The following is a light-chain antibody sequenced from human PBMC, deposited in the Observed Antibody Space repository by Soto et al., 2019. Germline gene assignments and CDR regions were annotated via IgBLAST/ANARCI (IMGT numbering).Light chain of an antibody. CDR3: QVWDSSSEWV. Sequence: SYELSQPPSVSVAPGQTARITCGGNNIGTKSVHWYQQKPGQAPVLVVFNDSDRPSGIPERFSGSNSGDTATTATLTISRVVAGDEADYYCQVWDSSSEWVFGGGTKLTVL. CDR2: NDS. J-gene: IGLJ3*02. CDR1: NIGTKS. V-gene: IGLV3-21*02.